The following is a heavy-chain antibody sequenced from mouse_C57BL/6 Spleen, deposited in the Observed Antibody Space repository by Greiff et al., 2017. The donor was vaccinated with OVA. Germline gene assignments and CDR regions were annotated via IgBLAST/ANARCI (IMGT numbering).Heavy chain of an antibody. CDR3: ARGDDYDGAWFAY. CDR1: GFTFSDYY. Sequence: EVKLVESGGGLVQPGGSLKLSCAASGFTFSDYYMYWVRQTPEKRLEWVAYISNGGGSTYYPDTVKGRFTISRDNAKNTLYLQMSRLKSEDTAMYYCARGDDYDGAWFAYWGKGTLVTVSA. J-gene: IGHJ3*01. V-gene: IGHV5-12*01. CDR2: ISNGGGST. D-gene: IGHD2-4*01.